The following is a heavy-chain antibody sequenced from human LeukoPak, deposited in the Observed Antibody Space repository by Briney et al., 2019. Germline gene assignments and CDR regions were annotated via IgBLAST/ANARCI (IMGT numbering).Heavy chain of an antibody. J-gene: IGHJ4*02. Sequence: ASVTVSSTTSGYAFSTFAIAWVRQAPGQGLEWRGWISTYTNTNAAQKFQGRVTMTTDTSASTAYMELTSLRSDDTAVYYCARCYDFWTGYFDYWGQGTRVTVSS. V-gene: IGHV1-18*01. D-gene: IGHD3-3*01. CDR2: ISTYTNT. CDR1: GYAFSTFA. CDR3: ARCYDFWTGYFDY.